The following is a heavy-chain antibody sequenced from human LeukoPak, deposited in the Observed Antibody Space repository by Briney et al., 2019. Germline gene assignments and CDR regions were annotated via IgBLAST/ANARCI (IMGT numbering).Heavy chain of an antibody. CDR3: ADDFWSGYPLPLFDY. Sequence: PGGSLRLSCAASGFTFSSYAMSWVRQAPGKGLEWVSAISGSGGSTYYADSVKGRFTISRDNSKNTLYLQMNSLRAEDTAVYYCADDFWSGYPLPLFDYWGQGTLVTVSS. V-gene: IGHV3-23*01. CDR1: GFTFSSYA. D-gene: IGHD3-3*01. J-gene: IGHJ4*02. CDR2: ISGSGGST.